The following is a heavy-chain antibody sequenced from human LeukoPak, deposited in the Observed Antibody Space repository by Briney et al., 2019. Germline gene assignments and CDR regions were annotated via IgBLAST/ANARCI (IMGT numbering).Heavy chain of an antibody. CDR1: GGSISSSSYY. CDR2: IYYSGST. CDR3: ARGGDYAHRFDP. J-gene: IGHJ5*01. Sequence: SETLSLTCTVSGGSISSSSYYWGWIRQPPGKGLEWIGSIYYSGSTYYNPSLKSRVTISVDTSKNQFSLKLSSVTAADTAVYYCARGGDYAHRFDPWGQGTLVTVSS. V-gene: IGHV4-39*07. D-gene: IGHD4-17*01.